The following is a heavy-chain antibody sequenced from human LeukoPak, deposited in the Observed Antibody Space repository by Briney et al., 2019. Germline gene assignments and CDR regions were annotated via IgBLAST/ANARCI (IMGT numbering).Heavy chain of an antibody. D-gene: IGHD2-2*01. V-gene: IGHV3-11*01. CDR3: ARAMERYCSSTSCYPDY. CDR1: GFTFSDYY. Sequence: GGSLRLSCAASGFTFSDYYMSWIRQAPGKGLEWVSYISSSGSTIYYADSVKGRFTISRDNAKNSLYLQMNSLRAEDTAVYYCARAMERYCSSTSCYPDYWGQGTLVTVSS. CDR2: ISSSGSTI. J-gene: IGHJ4*02.